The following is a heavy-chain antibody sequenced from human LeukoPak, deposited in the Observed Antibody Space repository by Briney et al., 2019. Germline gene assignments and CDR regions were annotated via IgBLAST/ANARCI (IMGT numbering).Heavy chain of an antibody. J-gene: IGHJ5*02. Sequence: PSETLSLTCAVYGGSFSGYYWSWVRQPPGKGLEWIGEINHSGSTNYNPSLKSRVTISVDTSKNQFSLKLSSVTAADTAVYYCARVCGGVWGSSRYWYNWFDPWGQGTLVTVSS. CDR3: ARVCGGVWGSSRYWYNWFDP. CDR1: GGSFSGYY. D-gene: IGHD3-16*02. V-gene: IGHV4-34*01. CDR2: INHSGST.